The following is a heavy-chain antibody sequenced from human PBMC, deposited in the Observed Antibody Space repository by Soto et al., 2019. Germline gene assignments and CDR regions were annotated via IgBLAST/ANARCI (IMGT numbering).Heavy chain of an antibody. D-gene: IGHD3-10*01. CDR2: ISRLSGRI. CDR1: GFNFNLYT. Sequence: PGGSLRLSCAGSGFNFNLYTMNWVRQTPGGGLEWVSSISRLSGRIYYGDSVLGRFTVSRGNAANSVYLQMDSLRAEDTAIYYCASLCDYFGEFDYFDYWGQGTPVTVSS. CDR3: ASLCDYFGEFDYFDY. J-gene: IGHJ4*02. V-gene: IGHV3-21*06.